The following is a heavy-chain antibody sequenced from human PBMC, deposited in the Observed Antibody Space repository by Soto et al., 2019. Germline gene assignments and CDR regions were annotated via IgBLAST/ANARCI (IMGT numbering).Heavy chain of an antibody. J-gene: IGHJ4*02. Sequence: QVQLQESGPGLVKPSETLSLTCTVSGASISNDYWRWIRQSAGKGLECIGYISYSGTINYNPSFRSRISMSLDTSKNHFSLRLTSVAAADTAFYYCARVIGGRKLFDYWGQGTLVTVSS. CDR1: GASISNDY. CDR2: ISYSGTI. CDR3: ARVIGGRKLFDY. V-gene: IGHV4-59*01. D-gene: IGHD3-16*01.